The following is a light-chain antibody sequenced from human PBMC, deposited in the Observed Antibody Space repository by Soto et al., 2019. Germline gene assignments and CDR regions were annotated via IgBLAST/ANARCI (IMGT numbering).Light chain of an antibody. V-gene: IGKV3-15*01. CDR3: HQRQSWPRT. CDR2: GAS. Sequence: EIVMTQSPATLSVSPGDRATLSCRASQSIRSNLAWYQQKPGQAPRLLIYGASTRATGIPARFSGSGSGTEFTLTISDVQPEDFAVYYCHQRQSWPRTFGQGTKVDI. J-gene: IGKJ1*01. CDR1: QSIRSN.